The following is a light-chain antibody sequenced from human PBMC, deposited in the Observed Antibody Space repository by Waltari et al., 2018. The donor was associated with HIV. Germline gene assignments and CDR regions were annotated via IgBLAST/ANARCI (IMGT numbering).Light chain of an antibody. Sequence: QSGLTQPPSASGTPGQRLSISCAGNNSNIGSHFLFWYRQIPGAAPPLRVYRNNQRPSGVGDRFSGSRSGASASLVISGLRVEDEADYYCASWDDGLRGHVFGSGTTVSV. CDR1: NSNIGSHF. CDR2: RNN. V-gene: IGLV1-47*01. CDR3: ASWDDGLRGHV. J-gene: IGLJ1*01.